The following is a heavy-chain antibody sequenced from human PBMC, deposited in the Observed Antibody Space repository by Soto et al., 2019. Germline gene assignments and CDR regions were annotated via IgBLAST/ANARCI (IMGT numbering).Heavy chain of an antibody. V-gene: IGHV1-18*01. CDR2: ISALNGNT. D-gene: IGHD3-22*01. Sequence: QAQLVQSGDEVKKPGASVKVSCKASGYTFISYGISWVRQAPGQGLEWMGWISALNGNTNFAQRFHDRVTMTIDTSTSTAHMDLRSLRSDDTAMYYCASGPFDSSGYYSFDYWGQGTLVTVSS. J-gene: IGHJ4*02. CDR3: ASGPFDSSGYYSFDY. CDR1: GYTFISYG.